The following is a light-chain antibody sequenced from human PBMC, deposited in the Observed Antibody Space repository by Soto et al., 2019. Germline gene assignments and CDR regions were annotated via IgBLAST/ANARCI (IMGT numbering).Light chain of an antibody. Sequence: EIQMTQSPSTLSASLGDRVTITCRASQSISSSLAWYQQKPGKAPKLLIYDASSLASGVPSRFSGSGAGTAFTLTISSVQPDDFATYYCEQYNSYLYTFGQGTKLEIK. CDR3: EQYNSYLYT. J-gene: IGKJ2*01. CDR2: DAS. CDR1: QSISSS. V-gene: IGKV1-5*01.